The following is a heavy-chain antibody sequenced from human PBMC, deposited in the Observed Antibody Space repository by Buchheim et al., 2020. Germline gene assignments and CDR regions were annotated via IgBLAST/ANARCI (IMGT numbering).Heavy chain of an antibody. CDR2: IYYSGST. CDR3: ARGVYCTNGVCYTHFDY. D-gene: IGHD2-8*01. V-gene: IGHV4-31*03. Sequence: QVQLQESGPGLVKPSQTLSLTCTVSGGSISSGGYYWSWIRQHPGKGLEWIGYIYYSGSTSYNPSLKSRVPISVDTSKNQFSLKLSSVTAADTAVYYCARGVYCTNGVCYTHFDYWGQGTL. J-gene: IGHJ4*02. CDR1: GGSISSGGYY.